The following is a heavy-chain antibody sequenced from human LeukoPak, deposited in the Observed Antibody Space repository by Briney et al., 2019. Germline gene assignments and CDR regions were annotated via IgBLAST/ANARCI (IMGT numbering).Heavy chain of an antibody. D-gene: IGHD3-10*01. CDR1: GFTFSGYW. CDR3: AAFGELSSFDY. V-gene: IGHV3-74*01. CDR2: ISRDGSSR. Sequence: GGSLRLSCAASGFTFSGYWMHWVRQAPGKGLVWVSRISRDGSSRNYADSVKGRFTISRDNAKNTLYLQMNSLRAEDTAVYYCAAFGELSSFDYWGQGTLVTVSS. J-gene: IGHJ4*02.